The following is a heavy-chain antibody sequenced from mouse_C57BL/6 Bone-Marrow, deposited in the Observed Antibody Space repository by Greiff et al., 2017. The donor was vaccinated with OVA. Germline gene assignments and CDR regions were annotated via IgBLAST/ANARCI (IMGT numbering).Heavy chain of an antibody. V-gene: IGHV5-9*01. Sequence: DVKLVESGGGLVKPGGSLKLSCAASGFTFSSYTMSWVRQTPEKRLEWVATISGGGGNTYYPDSVKGRFTISRDNAKNTLYLQMSSLRSEDTALYYCARPFITTVVGPGAMDYWGQGTSVTVSS. CDR1: GFTFSSYT. D-gene: IGHD1-1*01. J-gene: IGHJ4*01. CDR3: ARPFITTVVGPGAMDY. CDR2: ISGGGGNT.